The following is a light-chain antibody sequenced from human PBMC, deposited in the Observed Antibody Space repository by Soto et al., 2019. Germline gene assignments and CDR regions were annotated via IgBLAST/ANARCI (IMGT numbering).Light chain of an antibody. CDR1: XXVATX. J-gene: IGKJ1*01. V-gene: IGKV3-15*01. CDR3: QQYFEWPPMT. Sequence: VSPGEXATXSCWAXXXVATXLAWYQQKPCQAPRLLITGASTRAAGISDRFRGSGSGTEFTLTISSLRSEDSAIYYCQQYFEWPPMTFGQGTKVEI. CDR2: GAS.